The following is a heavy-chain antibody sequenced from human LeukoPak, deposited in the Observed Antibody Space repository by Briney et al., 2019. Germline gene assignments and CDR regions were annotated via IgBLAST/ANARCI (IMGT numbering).Heavy chain of an antibody. V-gene: IGHV4-59*08. Sequence: SETLSLTCTVSGGSMSNYWWNWIRQPPGKGLEWIGYIYYDGSTYYNPALNSRVTISIDTSKNQFSLKLNSVPAADTAVYYCARRLCSSLTCNIGPSGNWLDPWGQGTLVTVSS. D-gene: IGHD2-2*02. CDR3: ARRLCSSLTCNIGPSGNWLDP. J-gene: IGHJ5*02. CDR1: GGSMSNYW. CDR2: IYYDGST.